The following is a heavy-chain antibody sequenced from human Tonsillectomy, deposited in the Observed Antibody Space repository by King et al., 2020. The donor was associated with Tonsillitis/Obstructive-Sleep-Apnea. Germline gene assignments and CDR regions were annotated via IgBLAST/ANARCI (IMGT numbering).Heavy chain of an antibody. J-gene: IGHJ2*01. D-gene: IGHD3-9*01. CDR2: IRGSDGST. CDR1: GFTFSNYA. CDR3: AKDSGYVGWYFDL. V-gene: IGHV3-23*04. Sequence: VQLVESGGGLVQPGGSLRLSCAASGFTFSNYAMSWVRQAPGKGLEWVSVIRGSDGSTYYADSVKGRFTISRDNSKNTLYLQMNNLRAEDTAVYYCAKDSGYVGWYFDLWGRGTLVAVSS.